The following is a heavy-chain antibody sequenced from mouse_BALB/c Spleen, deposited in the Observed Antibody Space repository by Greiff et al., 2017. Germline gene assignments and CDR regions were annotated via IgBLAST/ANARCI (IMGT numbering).Heavy chain of an antibody. J-gene: IGHJ4*01. CDR2: ISSKSNNYAT. CDR1: GFLFNPYA. CDR3: VRQEDGHYYAMDY. V-gene: IGHV10-1*02. Sequence: GGGLVQPNGSLKLSCAALGFLFNPYAMIWVRLASGKGLEWAARISSKSNNYATYYPDSVKDRFTISRDDSQSMLYLQMNNMKTEDTAMYYCVRQEDGHYYAMDYWGQGTSVTVSS. D-gene: IGHD2-3*01.